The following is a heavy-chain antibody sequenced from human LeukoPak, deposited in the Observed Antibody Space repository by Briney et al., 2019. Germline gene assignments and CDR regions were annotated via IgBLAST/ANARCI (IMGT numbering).Heavy chain of an antibody. D-gene: IGHD7-27*01. J-gene: IGHJ4*02. CDR3: ARSPIWVTIDY. CDR2: INPNSGGT. Sequence: VASVTVSCKASGYTFTGYYMHGVRQAPGQGLEGMGWINPNSGGTNYAQKFQGRVTMTRDTSISTAYMELSRLRSDDTAVYYCARSPIWVTIDYWGQGTLVTVYS. CDR1: GYTFTGYY. V-gene: IGHV1-2*02.